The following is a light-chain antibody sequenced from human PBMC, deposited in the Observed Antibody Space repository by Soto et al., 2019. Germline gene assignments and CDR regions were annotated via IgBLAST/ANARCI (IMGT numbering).Light chain of an antibody. J-gene: IGKJ1*01. CDR1: QNINSW. V-gene: IGKV1-5*01. CDR2: DAS. CDR3: QHYNSYLWT. Sequence: DLQMTQSPSTLSASVGDRVTITCRASQNINSWLAWYQQKPGKAPKFLIYDASSLESGVPSRFSGSGSGTEFTLTISSLQPDDFATYYCQHYNSYLWTFGQGTKVEIK.